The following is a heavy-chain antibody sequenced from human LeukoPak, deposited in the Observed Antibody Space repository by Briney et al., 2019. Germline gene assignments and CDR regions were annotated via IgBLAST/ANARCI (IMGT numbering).Heavy chain of an antibody. V-gene: IGHV4-4*07. CDR1: GGSISSYY. J-gene: IGHJ4*02. CDR3: AREGQWLEFDY. CDR2: IYIRGST. D-gene: IGHD6-19*01. Sequence: SETLSLTCTVSGGSISSYYWSWTRQPAGKGLEWIGRIYIRGSTNYNPSLKSRVTMSVDTSKNQFSLKLSSVTAADTAVYYCAREGQWLEFDYWGQGTLVTVSS.